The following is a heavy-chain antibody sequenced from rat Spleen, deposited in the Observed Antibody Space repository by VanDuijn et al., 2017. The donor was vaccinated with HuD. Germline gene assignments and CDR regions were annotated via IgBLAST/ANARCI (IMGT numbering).Heavy chain of an antibody. Sequence: EVQLVESGGGLVQPGRSLKLSCAASGFTFSDYYMAWVRHAAKKGLEWVAFITIGGGDTYYRDSVKGRFTISRDNAKSTLYLQMNDLRSEDTATYYCTRKYTTDYYWYFDFWGQGVMVTVSS. CDR2: ITIGGGDT. V-gene: IGHV5-25*01. D-gene: IGHD1-6*01. CDR1: GFTFSDYY. J-gene: IGHJ1*01. CDR3: TRKYTTDYYWYFDF.